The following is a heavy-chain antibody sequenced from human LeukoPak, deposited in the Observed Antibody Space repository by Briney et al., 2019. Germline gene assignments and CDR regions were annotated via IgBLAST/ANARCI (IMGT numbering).Heavy chain of an antibody. CDR2: IIPILGIA. J-gene: IGHJ4*02. CDR1: VGTFSSYA. D-gene: IGHD3-16*01. V-gene: IGHV1-69*04. CDR3: SRDPPVGC. Sequence: SVKVSCKASVGTFSSYAISWVRQAPGQGLVWMGRIIPILGIANYAQKFQGRVTTTADKPTSTAYMELSSLRSEDTAVYYGSRDPPVGCWGEGTLVTVSS.